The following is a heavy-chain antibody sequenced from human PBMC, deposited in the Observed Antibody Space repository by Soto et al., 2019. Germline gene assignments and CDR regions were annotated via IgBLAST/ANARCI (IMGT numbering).Heavy chain of an antibody. CDR2: IGGSSGHI. D-gene: IGHD2-8*01. CDR3: ARTNGAYSNYFDY. J-gene: IGHJ4*02. V-gene: IGHV3-21*01. Sequence: EVQLVESGGGLVKPGGSLRLSCAASGFTFSSYSMVWVRQAPEKGLEWVSSIGGSSGHIYYADSLKGRFTISRDNAKNSLDLQMNSLRVDYTAVYYCARTNGAYSNYFDYWGQGTLVTVSS. CDR1: GFTFSSYS.